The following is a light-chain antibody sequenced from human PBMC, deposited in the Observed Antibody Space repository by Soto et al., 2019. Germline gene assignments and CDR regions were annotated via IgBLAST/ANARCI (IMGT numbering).Light chain of an antibody. Sequence: QSPSTLSASVGDRVTITCRASQSISSWLAWYQQKPGKAPKLLIYKASSLESGVPSRFSGSGSGTEFTLTISSLQPDDFATYYCQQYNSYPLTFGGGTKVDIK. CDR3: QQYNSYPLT. CDR1: QSISSW. J-gene: IGKJ4*01. V-gene: IGKV1-5*03. CDR2: KAS.